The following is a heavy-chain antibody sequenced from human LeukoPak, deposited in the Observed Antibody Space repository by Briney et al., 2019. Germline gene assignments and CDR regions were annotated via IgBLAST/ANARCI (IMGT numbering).Heavy chain of an antibody. V-gene: IGHV3-74*01. Sequence: GGSLRLSCAASGFTFTTYWMSWVRQAPGKGLEWVSRINSDGINTSYADSVKGRFTISRDNSKNTLYLQMNSLRAEDTAVYYCAKLGEYIFDYWGQGTLVTVSS. D-gene: IGHD3-10*01. CDR1: GFTFTTYW. J-gene: IGHJ4*02. CDR3: AKLGEYIFDY. CDR2: INSDGINT.